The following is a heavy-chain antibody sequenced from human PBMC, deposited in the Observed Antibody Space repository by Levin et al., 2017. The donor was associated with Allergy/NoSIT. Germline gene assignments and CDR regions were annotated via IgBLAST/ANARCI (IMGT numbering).Heavy chain of an antibody. CDR1: GFTFGDYA. V-gene: IGHV3-49*04. D-gene: IGHD2-15*01. J-gene: IGHJ4*02. Sequence: SCTASGFTFGDYAMSWVRQAPGKGLEWVGFIRSKAYGGTTEYAASVKGRFTISRDDSKSIAYLQMNSLKTEDTAVYYCTSVAAHEDFDYWGQGTLVTVSS. CDR3: TSVAAHEDFDY. CDR2: IRSKAYGGTT.